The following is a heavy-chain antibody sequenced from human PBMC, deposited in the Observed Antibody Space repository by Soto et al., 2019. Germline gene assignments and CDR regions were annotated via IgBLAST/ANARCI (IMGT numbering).Heavy chain of an antibody. CDR1: GGSISSSNW. Sequence: SETLSLTCAVSGGSISSSNWWSWVRQPPGKGLEWIGEIYHSGSTNYNPSLKSRVTISVDKSKNQFSLKLSSVTAADTAVYYCASATVAACIDGMDVWGQGTTVTVSS. CDR2: IYHSGST. D-gene: IGHD6-13*01. CDR3: ASATVAACIDGMDV. V-gene: IGHV4-4*02. J-gene: IGHJ6*02.